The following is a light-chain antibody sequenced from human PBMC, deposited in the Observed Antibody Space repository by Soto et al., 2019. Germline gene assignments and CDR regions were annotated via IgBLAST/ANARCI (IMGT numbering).Light chain of an antibody. V-gene: IGKV1-5*03. Sequence: DIQMTQSPSSVSASVGDRVTITCRAGQGISNWLAWYQQKQGKAPKVLIHKASSLQSGVPSRFRGSGSGTDFTLTISSLHPDDFETYYCQQYNSYSPTFGQGTKVDI. CDR3: QQYNSYSPT. CDR2: KAS. J-gene: IGKJ1*01. CDR1: QGISNW.